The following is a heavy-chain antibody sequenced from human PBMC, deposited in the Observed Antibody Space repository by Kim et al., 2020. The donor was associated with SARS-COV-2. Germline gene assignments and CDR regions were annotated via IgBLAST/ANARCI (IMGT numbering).Heavy chain of an antibody. D-gene: IGHD5-18*01. Sequence: FQGRVTMTRDTSISTAYMELSRLRSDDTAVYYCARREPVDTAMVTSPFDYWGQGTLVTVSS. J-gene: IGHJ4*02. V-gene: IGHV1-2*02. CDR3: ARREPVDTAMVTSPFDY.